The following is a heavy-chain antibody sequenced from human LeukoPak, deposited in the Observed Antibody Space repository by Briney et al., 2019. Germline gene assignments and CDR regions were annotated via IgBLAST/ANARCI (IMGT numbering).Heavy chain of an antibody. J-gene: IGHJ4*02. D-gene: IGHD6-19*01. CDR1: GGTFSSYA. CDR3: ARASRITVAGTGGGY. CDR2: IIPIFGTA. V-gene: IGHV1-69*05. Sequence: SVKVSCKASGGTFSSYAISWVRQAPGQGLEWMGGIIPIFGTANYAQKFQGRVTITRNTSISTAYMELSSLRSDDTAVYYCARASRITVAGTGGGYWGQGTLVTVSS.